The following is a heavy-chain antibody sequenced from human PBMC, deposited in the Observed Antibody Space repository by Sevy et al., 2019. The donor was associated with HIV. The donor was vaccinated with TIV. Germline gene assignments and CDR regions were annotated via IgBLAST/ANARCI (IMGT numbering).Heavy chain of an antibody. D-gene: IGHD3-10*01. CDR1: GFTFDDYG. J-gene: IGHJ4*02. CDR2: INWNGGST. CDR3: ARDYGSGSYLYYFDY. V-gene: IGHV3-20*04. Sequence: GGSLRLSCAASGFTFDDYGMSGVRQAPWKGLEWVSGINWNGGSTGYADSVKGRFTISRDNAKNSLYLQMNSLRAEDTALYYCARDYGSGSYLYYFDYWGQGTLVTVSS.